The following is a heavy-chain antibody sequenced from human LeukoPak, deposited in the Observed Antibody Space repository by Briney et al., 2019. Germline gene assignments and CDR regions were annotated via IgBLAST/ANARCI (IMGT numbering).Heavy chain of an antibody. Sequence: GASVKVSCKASGYTFSDYYIHWVRQGPGHGLEWMGWINPNSGGTDYAQRFQGRVTMTRETSNTTAYMELSRLRSDDTAVYYCARVNYRSGFFRNSYYYGMDVWGQGTTVTVSS. CDR2: INPNSGGT. D-gene: IGHD6-19*01. V-gene: IGHV1-2*02. CDR1: GYTFSDYY. J-gene: IGHJ6*02. CDR3: ARVNYRSGFFRNSYYYGMDV.